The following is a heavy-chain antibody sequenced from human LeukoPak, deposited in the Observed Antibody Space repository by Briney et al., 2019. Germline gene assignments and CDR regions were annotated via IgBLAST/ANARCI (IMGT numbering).Heavy chain of an antibody. CDR3: AREEYFQDSNGYSYYFHS. CDR1: GGSIGWDY. D-gene: IGHD3-22*01. CDR2: IYKSGST. Sequence: SETLSLTCTVSGGSIGWDYWSWIRQSAGKGLEWIGRIYKSGSTNYNPSFRSRVTMSVDTSKNQFSLNVTSVTAADTAVYYCAREEYFQDSNGYSYYFHSWGQGSLVTVSS. J-gene: IGHJ4*02. V-gene: IGHV4-4*07.